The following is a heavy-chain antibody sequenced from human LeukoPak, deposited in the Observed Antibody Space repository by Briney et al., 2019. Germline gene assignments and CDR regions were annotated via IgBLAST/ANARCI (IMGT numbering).Heavy chain of an antibody. V-gene: IGHV4-4*02. J-gene: IGHJ5*02. CDR3: ARGLLWFGEFLSWFDP. CDR1: GVSITNTNW. CDR2: INHSGST. D-gene: IGHD3-10*01. Sequence: SGTLSLTCAVSGVSITNTNWWSWVRQPPGKGLEWIGEINHSGSTNYNPSLKSRVTISVDTSKNQFSLKLSSVTAADTAVYYCARGLLWFGEFLSWFDPWGQGTLVTVSS.